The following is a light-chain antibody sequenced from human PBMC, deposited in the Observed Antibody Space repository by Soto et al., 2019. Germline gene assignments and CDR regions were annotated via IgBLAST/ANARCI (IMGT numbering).Light chain of an antibody. CDR3: QQYDDWPET. V-gene: IGKV3-15*01. CDR2: DAS. J-gene: IGKJ1*01. Sequence: EKVMTQSPATLSVSPGERATLPCRASQSVSSNLAWYQQKPGQAPRLLIYDASTRATGIPARFSGSGSGTEFTLTISSLQSEDLAVYYCQQYDDWPETFGQGTKVEIK. CDR1: QSVSSN.